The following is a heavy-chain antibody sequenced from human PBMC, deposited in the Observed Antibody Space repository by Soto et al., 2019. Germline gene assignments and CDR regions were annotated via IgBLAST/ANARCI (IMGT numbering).Heavy chain of an antibody. CDR2: IIPIFGTA. CDR3: ATASYCSSTSCHPYYYYGMDV. Sequence: ASVKVSCKASGGTFSSYAISWVRQAPGQGLEWMGGIIPIFGTANYAQKFQGRVTITADESTSTAYMELGSLRSEDTAVYYCATASYCSSTSCHPYYYYGMDVWGQGTTVTVSS. CDR1: GGTFSSYA. D-gene: IGHD2-2*01. V-gene: IGHV1-69*13. J-gene: IGHJ6*02.